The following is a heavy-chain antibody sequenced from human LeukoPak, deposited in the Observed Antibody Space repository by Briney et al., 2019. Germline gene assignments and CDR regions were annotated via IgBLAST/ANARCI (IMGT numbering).Heavy chain of an antibody. CDR1: GGSFSGYY. J-gene: IGHJ4*02. CDR2: INHSGST. V-gene: IGHV4-34*01. Sequence: SETLSLTCAVYGGSFSGYYWSWIRQPPGKGLEWIGEINHSGSTNYNPSLKSRVTMSVDTSRNRLSLKLDYVTAADTAVYYCARDDVDTPTFDYLGQGTLVTVSS. CDR3: ARDDVDTPTFDY. D-gene: IGHD5-18*01.